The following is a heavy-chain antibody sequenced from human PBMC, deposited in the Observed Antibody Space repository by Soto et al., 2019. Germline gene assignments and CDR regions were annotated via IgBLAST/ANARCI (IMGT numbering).Heavy chain of an antibody. D-gene: IGHD3-10*01. Sequence: QVQLQESGPGLVKPSQTLSLTCTVSGGSISSGGYYWSWIRQHPGQGLEWIGYIYYSGSTYYNPSIKSRVTIPGDTSKNQFSLKLSSVTAAYTAVYYCASGITWGAGSYYYGMDVWGQWTTVTVSS. J-gene: IGHJ6*02. CDR3: ASGITWGAGSYYYGMDV. CDR1: GGSISSGGYY. V-gene: IGHV4-31*03. CDR2: IYYSGST.